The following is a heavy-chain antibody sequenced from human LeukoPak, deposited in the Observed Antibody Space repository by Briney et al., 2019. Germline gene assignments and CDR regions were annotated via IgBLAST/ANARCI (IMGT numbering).Heavy chain of an antibody. CDR3: ARSVYYYDSSGPPDAFDI. Sequence: GGSLRLSCAASGFTFSSYWMSWVRQAPGKGLEWVANIKQDGSEKYYVDSVKGRFTISRDNAKKSLYLQMNSLRAEDTAVYYCARSVYYYDSSGPPDAFDIWGQGTMVTVSA. D-gene: IGHD3-22*01. J-gene: IGHJ3*02. V-gene: IGHV3-7*01. CDR1: GFTFSSYW. CDR2: IKQDGSEK.